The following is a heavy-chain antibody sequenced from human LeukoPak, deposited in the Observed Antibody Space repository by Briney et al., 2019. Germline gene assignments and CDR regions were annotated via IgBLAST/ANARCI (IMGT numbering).Heavy chain of an antibody. CDR2: ISSSGNT. J-gene: IGHJ4*02. Sequence: SGGSLRLSCAASGFTFSRSAMTWVRQTPGKGLDWVSSISSSGNTYYADSVKGRLTISRDNSKNMLYLQMNSLRAEDTAVYYCVKGRISEDGLDFWGQGTLVTVSS. V-gene: IGHV3-23*01. D-gene: IGHD6-13*01. CDR1: GFTFSRSA. CDR3: VKGRISEDGLDF.